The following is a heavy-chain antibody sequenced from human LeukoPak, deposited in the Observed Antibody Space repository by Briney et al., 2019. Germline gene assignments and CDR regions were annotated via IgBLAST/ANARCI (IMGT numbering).Heavy chain of an antibody. D-gene: IGHD3-22*01. CDR3: ARDPHMYYYDSSGYYLPPYFDY. V-gene: IGHV3-48*03. J-gene: IGHJ4*02. CDR2: ISSSGSTI. Sequence: PGGSLRLSCAASGFTFSSYEMNWVRQAPGKGLEWVSFISSSGSTIYYADSVKGRFTISRDNAKNSLYLQMNSLRAEDTAVYYCARDPHMYYYDSSGYYLPPYFDYWGQGTLVTVSS. CDR1: GFTFSSYE.